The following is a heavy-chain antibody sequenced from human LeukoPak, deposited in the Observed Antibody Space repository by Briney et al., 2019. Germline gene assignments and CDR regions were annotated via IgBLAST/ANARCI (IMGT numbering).Heavy chain of an antibody. J-gene: IGHJ2*01. CDR3: AKGSYYDFWSGYQLSSYWYFDL. D-gene: IGHD3-3*01. Sequence: GGSLRLSCAASGFTFSSYAMSWVRQAPGKGLEWVSAISGSGGSTYYADSVKGRFTISRDNSKNTLYLQMNSLRAEDTAVYYCAKGSYYDFWSGYQLSSYWYFDLWGRGTLVTVSS. CDR2: ISGSGGST. V-gene: IGHV3-23*01. CDR1: GFTFSSYA.